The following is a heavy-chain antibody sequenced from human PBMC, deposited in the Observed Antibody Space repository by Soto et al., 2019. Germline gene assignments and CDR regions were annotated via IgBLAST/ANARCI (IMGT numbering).Heavy chain of an antibody. J-gene: IGHJ4*02. D-gene: IGHD1-26*01. V-gene: IGHV1-8*01. CDR2: MQPSTGRT. Sequence: ASVKVSCKASGYSFTSLDINWVRQTAGQGLEWMGWMQPSTGRTGYAQKFQGRVTMTRDTSINTAYMELTTLTSDDTAFYYCARGVSAGVDYWGQGTMVTVSS. CDR1: GYSFTSLD. CDR3: ARGVSAGVDY.